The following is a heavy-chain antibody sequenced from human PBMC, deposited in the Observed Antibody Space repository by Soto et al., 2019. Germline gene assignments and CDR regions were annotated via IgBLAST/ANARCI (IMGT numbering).Heavy chain of an antibody. CDR2: ISNGGGST. CDR1: GFSFSDYA. J-gene: IGHJ4*02. Sequence: GGSLRLSCAASGFSFSDYAMSWVRRAPGKGLEWVSVISNGGGSTSYADSVKGRFTISRDNSKSTLYLQMNSLRGDDTAVYYCAKDLRYGSGSSYSPFDYWGQGT. V-gene: IGHV3-23*01. D-gene: IGHD3-10*01. CDR3: AKDLRYGSGSSYSPFDY.